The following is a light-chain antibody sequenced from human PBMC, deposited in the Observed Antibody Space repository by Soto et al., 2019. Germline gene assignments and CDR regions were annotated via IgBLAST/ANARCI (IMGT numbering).Light chain of an antibody. CDR3: QSYDISLSAYV. Sequence: QPVLTQPRSVSGAPGQRVTISCTGSSSNIGAHYDVHWYQQLPGTAPKVLIYGNSNRPSGVPDRFSGSKSGTSASLAITGLQVEDEAAYYCQSYDISLSAYVFGTGTKVTVL. J-gene: IGLJ1*01. V-gene: IGLV1-40*01. CDR2: GNS. CDR1: SSNIGAHYD.